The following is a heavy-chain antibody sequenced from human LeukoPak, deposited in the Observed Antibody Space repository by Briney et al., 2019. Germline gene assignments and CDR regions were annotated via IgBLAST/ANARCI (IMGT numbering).Heavy chain of an antibody. D-gene: IGHD6-19*01. V-gene: IGHV3-11*06. CDR1: GFTFCDYY. Sequence: GGSLRLSCAASGFTFCDYYMSWIRQAPGKGLEWVSYISSSSSYTNYADSVKGRFTISRDNAKNSLYLQMNSLRAEDTAVYYCARPDVAYSSGRPLDYWGQGTLVTVSS. J-gene: IGHJ4*02. CDR3: ARPDVAYSSGRPLDY. CDR2: ISSSSSYT.